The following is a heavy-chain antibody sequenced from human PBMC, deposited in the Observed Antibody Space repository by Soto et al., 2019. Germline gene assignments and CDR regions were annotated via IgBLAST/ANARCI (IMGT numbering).Heavy chain of an antibody. CDR1: DDSFRGAEYY. V-gene: IGHV4-61*08. J-gene: IGHJ4*02. CDR3: ARGPAYIDGWRTFDL. D-gene: IGHD6-19*01. Sequence: VLLQESGPGLLRPSETLSLTCTVSDDSFRGAEYYWSWIRQPLGKGPEWIGYTYYNGDTKYNPALRSRVTMSEETSKNQFSLRLSSVTAADTAVYFCARGPAYIDGWRTFDLWGRGILVTVSS. CDR2: TYYNGDT.